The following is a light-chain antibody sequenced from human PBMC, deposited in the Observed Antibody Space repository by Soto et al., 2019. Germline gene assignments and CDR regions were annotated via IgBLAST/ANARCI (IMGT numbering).Light chain of an antibody. CDR2: GSF. V-gene: IGKV3-20*01. J-gene: IGKJ1*01. CDR3: QQYGTSPKT. CDR1: QSVKGNY. Sequence: EIVLTQSPATLSLSPGKRATLSCRASQSVKGNYLAWYQQKPGQAPRLLIYGSFTRAIGIPDRFSGSGSGTDFTLTISRLEPEEFAVYYCQQYGTSPKTFGHGTRVE.